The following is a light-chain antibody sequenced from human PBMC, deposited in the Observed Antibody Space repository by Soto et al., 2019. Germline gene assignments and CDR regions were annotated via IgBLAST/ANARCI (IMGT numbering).Light chain of an antibody. CDR1: SSNIGAGYD. J-gene: IGLJ2*01. Sequence: QSVLTQPPSVSGAPGQRVTISCTGSSSNIGAGYDVHWYQHLPGRAPKLLIYGNSNRPSGVPDRFSGSKSGTSASLAITGLQAEDEADYYCQSYDSSLSGVVFGGGTKLTVL. V-gene: IGLV1-40*01. CDR3: QSYDSSLSGVV. CDR2: GNS.